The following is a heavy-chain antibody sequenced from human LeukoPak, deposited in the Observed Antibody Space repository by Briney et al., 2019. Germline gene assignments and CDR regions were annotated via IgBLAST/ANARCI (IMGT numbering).Heavy chain of an antibody. CDR1: GFTFSSYA. D-gene: IGHD6-19*01. V-gene: IGHV3-23*01. J-gene: IGHJ4*02. Sequence: GGSLRLSCAASGFTFSSYAMAWVRQAPGKGLDWLSAINGGGTDTYNADSVKGRFTISRDNPKNTLYPQMNSLRAEDTAVYYCAKGSSSGWPYYFDQWGQGTLVTVSS. CDR2: INGGGTDT. CDR3: AKGSSSGWPYYFDQ.